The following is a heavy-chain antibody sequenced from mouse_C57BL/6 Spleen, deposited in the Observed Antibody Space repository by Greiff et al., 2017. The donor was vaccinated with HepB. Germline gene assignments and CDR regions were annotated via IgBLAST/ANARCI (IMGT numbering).Heavy chain of an antibody. CDR2: IYPGDGDT. CDR1: GYAFSSSW. J-gene: IGHJ4*01. V-gene: IGHV1-82*01. CDR3: ARRVTGAMDY. Sequence: QVQLKQSGPELVKPGASVKISCKASGYAFSSSWMNWVKQRPGKGLEWIGRIYPGDGDTNYNGKFKGKATLTADKSSSTAYMQLSSLTSEDSAVYFCARRVTGAMDYWGQGTSVTVSS.